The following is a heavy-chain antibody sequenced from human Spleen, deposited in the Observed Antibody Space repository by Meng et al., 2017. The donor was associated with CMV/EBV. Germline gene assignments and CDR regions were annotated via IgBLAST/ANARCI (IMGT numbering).Heavy chain of an antibody. D-gene: IGHD6-13*01. CDR3: ARGGYSSSWYQKRWFDP. Sequence: ASVKVSCKTSGYTFTSYGISWVRQAPGQGLEWMGWISVYTDNTSSAQKYQGRLTMTTDTSTSTAYMELRSLRSDDTAVYYCARGGYSSSWYQKRWFDPWGQGTLVTVSS. V-gene: IGHV1-18*04. CDR1: GYTFTSYG. J-gene: IGHJ5*02. CDR2: ISVYTDNT.